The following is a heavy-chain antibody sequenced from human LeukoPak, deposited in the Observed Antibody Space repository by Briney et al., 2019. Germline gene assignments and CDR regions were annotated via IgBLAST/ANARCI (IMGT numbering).Heavy chain of an antibody. D-gene: IGHD4-17*01. Sequence: SETLSLTCTVSGGSISSGSYYRSWIRQPAGKGLEWIGRIYTSGSTNYNPSLKSRVTISVDTSKNQFSLKLSSVTAADTAVYYCARDGDTVTTDNWFDPWGQGTLVTVSS. J-gene: IGHJ5*02. CDR3: ARDGDTVTTDNWFDP. CDR1: GGSISSGSYY. CDR2: IYTSGST. V-gene: IGHV4-61*02.